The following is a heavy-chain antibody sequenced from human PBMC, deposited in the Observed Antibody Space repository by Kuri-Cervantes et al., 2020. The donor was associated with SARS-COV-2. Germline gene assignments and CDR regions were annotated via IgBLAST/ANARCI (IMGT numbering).Heavy chain of an antibody. CDR3: ARVRRWLQSNDAFDI. CDR1: GGSISSSGHY. V-gene: IGHV4-39*07. Sequence: SETLSLTCSVSGGSISSSGHYWGWVRQPPGKGLEWIGSIYFSGSTYYTPSLKSRVTISVDTSKNQFSLKLSSVTAADTAVYYCARVRRWLQSNDAFDIWGQGTMVTVSS. CDR2: IYFSGST. D-gene: IGHD5-24*01. J-gene: IGHJ3*02.